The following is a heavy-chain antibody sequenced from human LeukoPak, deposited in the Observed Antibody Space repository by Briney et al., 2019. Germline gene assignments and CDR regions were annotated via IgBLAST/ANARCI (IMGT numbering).Heavy chain of an antibody. CDR1: GGSISSGSYY. Sequence: SETLSLTCTVSGGSISSGSYYWSWIRQPAGKGLEWIGRIYTSGSTNYNPSLKSRVTISVGTSKNQFSLKLSSVTAADTAVYYCARVGGSGSLRTFDYWGQGTLVTVSS. CDR3: ARVGGSGSLRTFDY. CDR2: IYTSGST. D-gene: IGHD3-10*01. J-gene: IGHJ4*02. V-gene: IGHV4-61*02.